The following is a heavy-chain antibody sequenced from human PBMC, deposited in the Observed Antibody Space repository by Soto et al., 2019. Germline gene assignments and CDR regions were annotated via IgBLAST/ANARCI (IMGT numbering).Heavy chain of an antibody. CDR1: GYSISSGYY. Sequence: TLSLTCAVSGYSISSGYYWGWIRQPPGKGLEWIGSIYHSGSTYYNPSLKSRVTISVDTSKNQFSLKLSSVTAADTAVYYCARGGWLRPIDYWGRGTPVTVSS. CDR2: IYHSGST. V-gene: IGHV4-38-2*01. CDR3: ARGGWLRPIDY. D-gene: IGHD5-12*01. J-gene: IGHJ4*02.